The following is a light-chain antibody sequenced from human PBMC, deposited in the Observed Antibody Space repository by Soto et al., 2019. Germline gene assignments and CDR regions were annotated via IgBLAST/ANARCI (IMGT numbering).Light chain of an antibody. J-gene: IGKJ1*01. CDR3: QKLNAYPPWT. Sequence: DIQMTQSPSSLSASVGDRVTITCRASQGISSNLAWYQQKPGRAPKLLIFGASTLQSGVPSRFSGSGSGTDFTLTISSLQPEDFATYFCQKLNAYPPWTFGQGTRWIS. V-gene: IGKV1-9*01. CDR2: GAS. CDR1: QGISSN.